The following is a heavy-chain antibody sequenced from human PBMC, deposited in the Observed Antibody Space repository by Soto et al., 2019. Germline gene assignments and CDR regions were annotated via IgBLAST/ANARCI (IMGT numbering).Heavy chain of an antibody. CDR2: MNPNSGNT. Sequence: QVQLVKSGAEVKKPRASVKVSCKASGYTLTSYDINWVRQATGQGLEWMGWMNPNSGNTGYAQKFQGRVTMNRNTSISTAYMELSSLRSEDTAVYYCAIGRFKRYGDYGYWGQGTLVTVSS. D-gene: IGHD4-17*01. V-gene: IGHV1-8*01. J-gene: IGHJ4*02. CDR3: AIGRFKRYGDYGY. CDR1: GYTLTSYD.